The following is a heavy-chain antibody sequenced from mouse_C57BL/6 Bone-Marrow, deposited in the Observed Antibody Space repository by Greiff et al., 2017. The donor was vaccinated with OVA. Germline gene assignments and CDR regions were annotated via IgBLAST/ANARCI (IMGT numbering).Heavy chain of an antibody. CDR3: ASSSYAMDY. D-gene: IGHD1-1*01. CDR2: IYPGSGST. V-gene: IGHV1-55*01. Sequence: QVQLKQPGAELVKPGASVKMSCKASGYTFTSYWITWVKQRPGQGLEWIGNIYPGSGSTNYNEKFKSKATLTVDTSSSTAYMQLSSLTSEDSAVYYCASSSYAMDYWGQGTSVTVSS. CDR1: GYTFTSYW. J-gene: IGHJ4*01.